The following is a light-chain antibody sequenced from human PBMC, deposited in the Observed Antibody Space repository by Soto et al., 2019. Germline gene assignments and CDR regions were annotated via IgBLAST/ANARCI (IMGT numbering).Light chain of an antibody. V-gene: IGKV3-15*01. CDR3: QQYNDWPLT. Sequence: IVMKQSPATLSVSTGERATLSCRASQSVGRSLAWYQQKPGQAPRLLIYGTSARATGIPATFSGSGSGTEFTLTISSLQSEDFAIYYCQQYNDWPLTFGQGTKVDIK. CDR2: GTS. J-gene: IGKJ1*01. CDR1: QSVGRS.